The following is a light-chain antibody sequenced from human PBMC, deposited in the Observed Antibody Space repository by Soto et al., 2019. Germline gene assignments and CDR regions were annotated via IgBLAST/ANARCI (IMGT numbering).Light chain of an antibody. CDR1: SSDVGGYNY. CDR3: SSYAGSNILV. Sequence: QSALTQPPSASGSPGQSVTISCTGTSSDVGGYNYVSWYQQHPGKVPKLMIYEVTKRPSGFPDRFSGSKSGNTASLTVSGLQAEDEADYYCSSYAGSNILVFGGGTKLTVL. V-gene: IGLV2-8*01. CDR2: EVT. J-gene: IGLJ3*02.